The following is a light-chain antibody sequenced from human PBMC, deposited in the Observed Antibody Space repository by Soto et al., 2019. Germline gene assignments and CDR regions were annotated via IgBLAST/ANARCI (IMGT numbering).Light chain of an antibody. CDR3: HQTFSTRSWT. CDR2: AAS. CDR1: QSISSY. J-gene: IGKJ1*01. Sequence: DIQMTQSPSSLSASVGDRVTITCRASQSISSYLNWYQHKPGKAPKLLIYAASSLQSGVPSRFSGSGSGTDFTLTSSTLQPEDVATYYCHQTFSTRSWTFGQGTKVEIK. V-gene: IGKV1-39*01.